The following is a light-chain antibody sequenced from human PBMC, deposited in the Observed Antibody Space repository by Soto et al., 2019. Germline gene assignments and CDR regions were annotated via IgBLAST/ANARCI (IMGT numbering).Light chain of an antibody. V-gene: IGLV2-8*01. Sequence: QSVLIEPPSASGSPGQSVTISCTETSNDIGAYNYVSWYQHHPGKVPKFLIYEVFRRPSGVPDRFSASKSGNTASLTVSGLQPEDEADYYCLSYVGRETGVFGSGTKVTV. CDR3: LSYVGRETGV. CDR2: EVF. J-gene: IGLJ1*01. CDR1: SNDIGAYNY.